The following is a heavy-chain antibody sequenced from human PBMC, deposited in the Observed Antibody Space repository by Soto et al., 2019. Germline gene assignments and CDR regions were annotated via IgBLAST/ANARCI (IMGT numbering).Heavy chain of an antibody. D-gene: IGHD3-22*01. Sequence: QVQLVQSGAEVKKPGSSVKVSCKASGGTFSSYAISWVRQAPGQGLEWMGGIIPIFGTANYAQKFQGRVTITADESTSTAYMELSSLRSEDTAVYYCARVSRTYYYDKELGKNAFDIWGQGTMVTVSS. J-gene: IGHJ3*02. V-gene: IGHV1-69*12. CDR2: IIPIFGTA. CDR1: GGTFSSYA. CDR3: ARVSRTYYYDKELGKNAFDI.